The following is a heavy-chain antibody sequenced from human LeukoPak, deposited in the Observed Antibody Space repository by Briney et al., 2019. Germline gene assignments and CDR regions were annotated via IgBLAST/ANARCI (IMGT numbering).Heavy chain of an antibody. CDR2: INNSGST. CDR1: GGSFSGYY. CDR3: ARVAPVDTAMVWRGGGLKHTRDSHGHPDY. J-gene: IGHJ4*02. Sequence: SSETLSLTCAVYGGSFSGYYWSCIRQPPGKGLEWIGEINNSGSTNYNPSLKSRVTISVDTAKNQFSLKLCSVTAADTAVYYCARVAPVDTAMVWRGGGLKHTRDSHGHPDYWGQGTLVTVSS. D-gene: IGHD5-18*01. V-gene: IGHV4-34*01.